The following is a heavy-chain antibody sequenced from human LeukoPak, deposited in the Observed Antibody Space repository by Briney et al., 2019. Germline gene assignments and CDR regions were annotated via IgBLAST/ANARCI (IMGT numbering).Heavy chain of an antibody. CDR2: IYYSGST. D-gene: IGHD2-2*01. J-gene: IGHJ5*02. CDR3: ARGLLYCSSTSCYWSNWFDP. CDR1: GGSISSGGYY. V-gene: IGHV4-31*03. Sequence: SETLSLTCTVSGGSISSGGYYWSWIRQHPGKGLEWIGYIYYSGSTYYNPSLKSRVTISVDTSKNQFSLKLSSVTAADTAVYYCARGLLYCSSTSCYWSNWFDPWGQGTLVTVSS.